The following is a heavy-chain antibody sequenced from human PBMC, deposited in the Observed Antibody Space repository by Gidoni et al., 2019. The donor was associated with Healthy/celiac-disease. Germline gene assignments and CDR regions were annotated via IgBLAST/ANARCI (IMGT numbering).Heavy chain of an antibody. D-gene: IGHD3-10*01. J-gene: IGHJ6*02. CDR2: IKQDGSEK. CDR3: ARDEMLWFGEFADYYYYGMDV. V-gene: IGHV3-7*05. CDR1: GFTFSSYW. Sequence: EVQLVESGGGLVQPGGSLRLSCAASGFTFSSYWMSWVRQAPGKGLEWVANIKQDGSEKYYVDSVKGRFTISRDNAKNSLYLQMNSLRAEDTAVYYCARDEMLWFGEFADYYYYGMDVWGQGTTVTVSS.